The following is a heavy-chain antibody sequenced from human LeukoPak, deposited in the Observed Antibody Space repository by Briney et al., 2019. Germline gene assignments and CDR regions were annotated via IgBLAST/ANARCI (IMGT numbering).Heavy chain of an antibody. V-gene: IGHV4-39*01. CDR3: ATLSTDGWYFDY. CDR2: IYYSGAT. D-gene: IGHD5-24*01. J-gene: IGHJ4*02. CDR1: GGSISNSRYY. Sequence: PSETLSLTCSVSGGSISNSRYYWGWLRQPPGKGLEWIGSIYYSGATNSNPSLKSRLTISVDTSKNQFSLKLGSVTAADAAVYYCATLSTDGWYFDYWGQGTLVTVSS.